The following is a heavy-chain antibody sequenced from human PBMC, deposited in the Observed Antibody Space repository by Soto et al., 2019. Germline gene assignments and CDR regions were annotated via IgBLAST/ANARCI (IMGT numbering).Heavy chain of an antibody. D-gene: IGHD6-13*01. V-gene: IGHV3-23*01. J-gene: IGHJ4*02. Sequence: EVQLLESGGGLVQPGGSLRLSCAASGFTFSSYAMSWVRQAPGKGLEWVSGSSGSGGSTYYADSVKGRLTISRDNSKNTLYLQMNSLRAEDTAVYYCAKENGYSSSWFEFDYWGQGTLVTVSS. CDR2: SSGSGGST. CDR3: AKENGYSSSWFEFDY. CDR1: GFTFSSYA.